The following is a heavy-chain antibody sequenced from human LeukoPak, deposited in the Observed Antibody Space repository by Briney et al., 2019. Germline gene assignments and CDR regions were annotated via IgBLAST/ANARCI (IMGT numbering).Heavy chain of an antibody. Sequence: GGSLRLSCAASGFTFSSYGMHWVRQAPGKGLEWVAFIRYDGSNKYYADSVKGRFTISRDNSKNTLHLQMNSLRAEDTAVYYCAKVSGSYLPNFDYWGQGTLVTVS. CDR3: AKVSGSYLPNFDY. D-gene: IGHD2-15*01. CDR2: IRYDGSNK. CDR1: GFTFSSYG. J-gene: IGHJ4*02. V-gene: IGHV3-30*02.